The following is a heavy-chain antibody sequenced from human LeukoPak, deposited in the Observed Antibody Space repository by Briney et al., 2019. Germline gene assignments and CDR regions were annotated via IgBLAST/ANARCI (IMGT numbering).Heavy chain of an antibody. V-gene: IGHV4-34*01. J-gene: IGHJ4*02. D-gene: IGHD6-13*01. CDR3: ARGLRRIGSWCDY. CDR2: INHSGST. Sequence: PSETLSLTCAVYGGSFSGYYWSWIRQPPGKGLEWIGEINHSGSTNYNPSLKSRVTISVDTSKNQFSLKLSSVTAADTAVYYCARGLRRIGSWCDYWGQGTLVTVSS. CDR1: GGSFSGYY.